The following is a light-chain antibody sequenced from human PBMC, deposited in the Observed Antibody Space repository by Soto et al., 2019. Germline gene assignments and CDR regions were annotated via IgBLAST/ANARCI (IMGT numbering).Light chain of an antibody. CDR3: QQYNNWPHT. V-gene: IGKV3-15*01. CDR2: GAS. CDR1: QSVSSN. J-gene: IGKJ2*01. Sequence: ELGMTQSPATLSVSPGERATLSCRASQSVSSNLAWYQQKPGQAPRLLIYGASTRATGIPARFSGSGSGTEFTLTISSLQSEDFAVYYCQQYNNWPHTFGQGTKLEIK.